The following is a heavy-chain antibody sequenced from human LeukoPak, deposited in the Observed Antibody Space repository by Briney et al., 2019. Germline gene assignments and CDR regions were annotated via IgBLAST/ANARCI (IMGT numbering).Heavy chain of an antibody. V-gene: IGHV3-23*01. CDR2: ISGSGGST. J-gene: IGHJ5*02. D-gene: IGHD5-18*01. CDR1: GFTFSSYG. CDR3: AGGYSYGNWFDP. Sequence: GGTLRLSCAASGFTFSSYGMSWVRQAPGKGLEWVSAISGSGGSTYYADSVKGRFTISRDNSKNTLYLQMNSLRAEDTAVYYCAGGYSYGNWFDPWGQGTLVTVSS.